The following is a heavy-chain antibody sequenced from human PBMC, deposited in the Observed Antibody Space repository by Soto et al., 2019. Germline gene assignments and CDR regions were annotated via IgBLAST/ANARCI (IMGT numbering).Heavy chain of an antibody. CDR2: IIPIFGTA. Sequence: QVQLVQSGAEVKKPGSSVKVSCKASGGTFSSYAISWVRQAPGQGLEWMGGIIPIFGTANYAQKFQGRVTMTRNTSISTAYMELSSLRSEDTAVYYCARGLLDSGSHSWFDPWGQGTLVTVSS. CDR1: GGTFSSYA. J-gene: IGHJ5*02. CDR3: ARGLLDSGSHSWFDP. D-gene: IGHD3-10*01. V-gene: IGHV1-69*06.